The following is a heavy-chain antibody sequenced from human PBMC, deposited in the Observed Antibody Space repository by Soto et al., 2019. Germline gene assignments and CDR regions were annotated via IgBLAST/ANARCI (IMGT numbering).Heavy chain of an antibody. CDR1: GFMFSAYT. V-gene: IGHV3-21*06. Sequence: GGSLRLSCAASGFMFSAYTMNWVRQAPGKGLEWLSSISDDSSYIDYADSLRGRFTVSRDNARNSLYLQIDSLGVEDTAVYYCAAPYYFNHWGPGTLVTVSS. J-gene: IGHJ1*01. CDR2: ISDDSSYI. D-gene: IGHD3-16*01. CDR3: AAPYYFNH.